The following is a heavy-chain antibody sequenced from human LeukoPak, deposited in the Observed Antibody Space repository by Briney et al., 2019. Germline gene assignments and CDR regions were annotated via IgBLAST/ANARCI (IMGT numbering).Heavy chain of an antibody. Sequence: PGGSLRLTCAASGFAFSSYSMNWVRQAPGKGLEWVSSISSSSSYIYYADSVKGRFTISRDNAKNSLYLQMNSLRAEDTALYYCAKDIGPHTVSTVDYWGQGTLVTVSS. CDR1: GFAFSSYS. V-gene: IGHV3-21*04. D-gene: IGHD4-17*01. J-gene: IGHJ4*02. CDR2: ISSSSSYI. CDR3: AKDIGPHTVSTVDY.